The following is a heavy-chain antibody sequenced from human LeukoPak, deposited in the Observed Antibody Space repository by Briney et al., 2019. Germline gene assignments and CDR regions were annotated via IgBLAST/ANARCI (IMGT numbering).Heavy chain of an antibody. Sequence: GGSLRLSCAASGFTFSSYTMNWVRQPPGKGLEWVSSISATTTYIYYADSVKGRFTVSRDNAKNSLYLQMDSLRAEDTAIYYCARDWAEWLRSGGYFDYWGQGTLVTVSS. CDR1: GFTFSSYT. J-gene: IGHJ4*02. D-gene: IGHD5-12*01. CDR2: ISATTTYI. V-gene: IGHV3-21*01. CDR3: ARDWAEWLRSGGYFDY.